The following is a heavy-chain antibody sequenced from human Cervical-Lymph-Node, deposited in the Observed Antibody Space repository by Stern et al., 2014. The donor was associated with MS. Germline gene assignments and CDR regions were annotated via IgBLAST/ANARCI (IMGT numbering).Heavy chain of an antibody. CDR2: IIPSDGRA. Sequence: VQLVQSGAEVKKSGASVKVSCKASGYTFNVYYMHWVRQAPGQGLEWMGIIIPSDGRATYAQKFQGRVTMTRDTSTSTVYLHLTSLKSEDTAVYYCARGVTRSSYYYVLDVWGQGTTVTVSS. CDR1: GYTFNVYY. D-gene: IGHD4-11*01. CDR3: ARGVTRSSYYYVLDV. V-gene: IGHV1-46*02. J-gene: IGHJ6*02.